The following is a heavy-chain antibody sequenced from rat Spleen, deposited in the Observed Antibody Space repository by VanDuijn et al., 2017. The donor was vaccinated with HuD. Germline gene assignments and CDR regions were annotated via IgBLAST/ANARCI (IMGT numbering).Heavy chain of an antibody. J-gene: IGHJ4*01. CDR1: GFTFSNYG. CDR3: ARHGYYSSYTDVMDA. V-gene: IGHV5-29*01. Sequence: EVQLVESGGGLVQPGRSLKLSCAASGFTFSNYGMAWVRQAPTTGLEWVATISYDGSSTYYRDSVKGRFTISRDNAESTLFLQMNSLRSEDTATYYCARHGYYSSYTDVMDAWGQGASVTVSS. D-gene: IGHD1-2*01. CDR2: ISYDGSST.